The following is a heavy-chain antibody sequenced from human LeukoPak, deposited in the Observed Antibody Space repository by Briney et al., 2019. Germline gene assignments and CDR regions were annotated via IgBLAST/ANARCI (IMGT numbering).Heavy chain of an antibody. CDR1: GGSISSSSYY. D-gene: IGHD3-10*01. V-gene: IGHV4-39*01. CDR3: ARVCYYGSGTCPDY. J-gene: IGHJ4*02. CDR2: IYYSGST. Sequence: PSETLSLTCTVSGGSISSSSYYWGWIRQPPGKGLEWIGSIYYSGSTYYNPSLKSRVTISVDTSKNQFSLKLSSVTAADTAVYYCARVCYYGSGTCPDYWGQGTLVTVSS.